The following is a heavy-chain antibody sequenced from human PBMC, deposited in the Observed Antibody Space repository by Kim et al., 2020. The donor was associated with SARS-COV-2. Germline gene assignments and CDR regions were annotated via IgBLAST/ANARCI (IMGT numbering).Heavy chain of an antibody. J-gene: IGHJ4*02. CDR2: VSHVGNEK. CDR1: GFTFSSNW. Sequence: GGSLRLSCVASGFTFSSNWMSWVRQAPGKGLEWVASVSHVGNEKYYADSVQGRFTISRDNGKNSVDLQMNSLRAEDTAVYYCARLPGPAWSFPFEYGGQGTPVTVSS. CDR3: ARLPGPAWSFPFEY. V-gene: IGHV3-7*01. D-gene: IGHD2-8*02.